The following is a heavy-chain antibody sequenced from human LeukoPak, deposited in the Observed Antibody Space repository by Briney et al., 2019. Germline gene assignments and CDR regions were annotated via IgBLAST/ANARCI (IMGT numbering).Heavy chain of an antibody. J-gene: IGHJ4*02. V-gene: IGHV3-74*01. CDR3: ARATRGVASNFDY. CDR2: INSDGTRT. CDR1: GFTLSSYW. D-gene: IGHD2-15*01. Sequence: QSGGSLRLSCAASGFTLSSYWMHWVRQAPGKGLVWVSRINSDGTRTDYADSVKGRFTISRENSKNRLYLQMNSLRAEDTAVYYCARATRGVASNFDYWGQGTLVTVSS.